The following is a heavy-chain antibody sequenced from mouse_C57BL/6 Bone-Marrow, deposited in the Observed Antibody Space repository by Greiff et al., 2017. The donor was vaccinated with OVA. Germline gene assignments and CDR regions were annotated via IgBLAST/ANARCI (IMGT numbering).Heavy chain of an antibody. J-gene: IGHJ4*01. V-gene: IGHV5-15*01. CDR3: ARRDYYSNFYAMDY. Sequence: EVKLVESGGGLVQPGGSLKLSCAASGFTFSDYGMAWVRQAPRKGPEWVAFISNLAYSIYYADTVTGRFTISSENAKNTLYLEMSSLRSEDTTMYYGARRDYYSNFYAMDYWGQGTSVTVSS. D-gene: IGHD2-5*01. CDR1: GFTFSDYG. CDR2: ISNLAYSI.